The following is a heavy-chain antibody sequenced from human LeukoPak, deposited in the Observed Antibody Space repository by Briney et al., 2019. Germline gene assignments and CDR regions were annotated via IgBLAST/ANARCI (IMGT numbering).Heavy chain of an antibody. CDR3: ARDSNVLEWLFHSD. D-gene: IGHD3-3*01. J-gene: IGHJ4*02. Sequence: GASVKVSCKVSGHTLSELSMHWVRQSPGKGLEWMGGFDVAETDTIYAQKFQGRVTMTEDTSTDTAYMELSSLRSEDTAVYYCARDSNVLEWLFHSDWGQGTLVTVSS. CDR2: FDVAETDT. V-gene: IGHV1-24*01. CDR1: GHTLSELS.